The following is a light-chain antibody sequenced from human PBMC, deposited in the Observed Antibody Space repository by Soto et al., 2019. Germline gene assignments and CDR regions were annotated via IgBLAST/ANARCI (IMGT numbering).Light chain of an antibody. Sequence: DTVMTQSPDSLAVSLGERATINCKSSQSVSYSSNNKNYLAWYQQKPGQPPKLLIYWASTWESGVPDRFSGSGSGTDFTLTISSLQAEDVAVYYCQQYYDTPFTFGPGTKVDI. CDR3: QQYYDTPFT. V-gene: IGKV4-1*01. J-gene: IGKJ3*01. CDR2: WAS. CDR1: QSVSYSSNNKNY.